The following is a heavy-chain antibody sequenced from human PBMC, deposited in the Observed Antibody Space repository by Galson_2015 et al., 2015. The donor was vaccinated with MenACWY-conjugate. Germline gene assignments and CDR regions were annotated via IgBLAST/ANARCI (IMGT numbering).Heavy chain of an antibody. Sequence: SVKVSCKASGYTFTGYYMHWVRQAPGQGLEWMGWINPNSGGTNYAQKFQGWVTMTRDTSISTAYMELSRLRSDDTAVYYCARALPGGYSGSYYNWGQGTLVTVSS. D-gene: IGHD1-26*01. CDR3: ARALPGGYSGSYYN. V-gene: IGHV1-2*04. J-gene: IGHJ4*02. CDR1: GYTFTGYY. CDR2: INPNSGGT.